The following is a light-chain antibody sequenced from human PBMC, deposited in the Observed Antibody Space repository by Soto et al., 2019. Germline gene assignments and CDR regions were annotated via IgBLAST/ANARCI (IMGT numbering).Light chain of an antibody. V-gene: IGLV1-47*01. Sequence: QSVLTQPPSASGTPVQRVTISCSGSSSNIGSNYVYWYQQLPGPAPKLLIDRNNQLPSGVPDRFSGSKSGTSASLAISGLQAEDEADYHCAAWDDSPSGPRVFGGGTKLTVL. CDR3: AAWDDSPSGPRV. J-gene: IGLJ3*02. CDR1: SSNIGSNY. CDR2: RNN.